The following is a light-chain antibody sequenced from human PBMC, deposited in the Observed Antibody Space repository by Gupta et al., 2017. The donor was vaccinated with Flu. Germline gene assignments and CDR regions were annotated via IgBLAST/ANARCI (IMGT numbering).Light chain of an antibody. V-gene: IGLV1-44*01. CDR2: RDG. CDR1: SYKMGSNN. CDR3: EASDDSMNAWV. J-gene: IGLJ3*02. Sequence: RRTISWSGTSYKMGSNNVNWYQQIPGTAPKLFIYRDGQRPSGVPERFSGSKSGTSASLAISGVQSEDEADYYCEASDDSMNAWVFGGGTKLTVL.